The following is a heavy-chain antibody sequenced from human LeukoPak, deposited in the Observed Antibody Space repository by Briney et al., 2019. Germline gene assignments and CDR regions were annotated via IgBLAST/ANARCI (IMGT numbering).Heavy chain of an antibody. V-gene: IGHV4-39*01. D-gene: IGHD3-10*01. CDR3: ARHNMVRGVTRYFDY. Sequence: SETLSLTCTVSGGSISSSSYYWGWMRQPPGKGLEWIGSIYYSGSTYYNPSLKSRVTISVDTSKNQFSLKLSSVTAADTAVYYCARHNMVRGVTRYFDYWGQGTLVTVSS. CDR2: IYYSGST. CDR1: GGSISSSSYY. J-gene: IGHJ4*02.